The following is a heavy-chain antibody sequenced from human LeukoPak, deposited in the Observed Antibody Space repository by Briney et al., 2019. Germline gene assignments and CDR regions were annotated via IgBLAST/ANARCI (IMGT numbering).Heavy chain of an antibody. CDR2: INPNSGGT. CDR3: ARGSERCSSTSCPNKPFDY. D-gene: IGHD2-2*01. CDR1: GYTFTDYY. Sequence: APVKVSCKASGYTFTDYYMHWVRQAPGQGLEWMGWINPNSGGTKYEQKFQGRVTMTRDTSISTVYMELSRLRFDDTAVYYCARGSERCSSTSCPNKPFDYWGQGTLVTVSS. J-gene: IGHJ4*02. V-gene: IGHV1-2*02.